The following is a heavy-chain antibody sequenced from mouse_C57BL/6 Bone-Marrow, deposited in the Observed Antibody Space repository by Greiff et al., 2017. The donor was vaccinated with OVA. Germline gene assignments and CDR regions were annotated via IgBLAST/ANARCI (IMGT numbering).Heavy chain of an antibody. CDR1: GYTFTDYY. J-gene: IGHJ3*01. Sequence: VQLQQSGPELVKPGASVKISCKASGYTFTDYYMNWVKQSHGKSLEWIGDINPNNGGTSYNQKFKGKATLTVDKSSSTACMELRSLTSEDSAVYYCARGYDYDGPRFAYWGQGTLVTVSA. D-gene: IGHD2-4*01. CDR2: INPNNGGT. V-gene: IGHV1-26*01. CDR3: ARGYDYDGPRFAY.